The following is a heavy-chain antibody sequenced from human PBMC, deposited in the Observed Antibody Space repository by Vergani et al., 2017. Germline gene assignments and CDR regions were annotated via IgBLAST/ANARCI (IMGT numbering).Heavy chain of an antibody. Sequence: QVQLVESGGGVVQPGRSLRLSCAASGFTFSSYGMHWVRQAPGKGLEWVAVIWYDGSNKYYAESVKGRFTISRDKSKNTLYLQMNSLRAEDTAVYYCARGGSSWYFDYWGQGTLVTVSS. CDR2: IWYDGSNK. V-gene: IGHV3-33*01. D-gene: IGHD6-13*01. J-gene: IGHJ4*02. CDR1: GFTFSSYG. CDR3: ARGGSSWYFDY.